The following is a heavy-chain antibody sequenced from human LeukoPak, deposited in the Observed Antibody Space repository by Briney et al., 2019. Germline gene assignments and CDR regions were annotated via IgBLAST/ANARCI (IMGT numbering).Heavy chain of an antibody. CDR2: IWYDGSNK. Sequence: GGSLRLSCAAYGFTFSSYGMHCVRQAPGKGLEWEAVIWYDGSNKYYADSVKGRFTIYRDNSKNTLYLQMNSLRAEDTAVYYCARELAARRYFDYWGQGTLVTVSS. CDR1: GFTFSSYG. CDR3: ARELAARRYFDY. J-gene: IGHJ4*02. D-gene: IGHD6-6*01. V-gene: IGHV3-33*01.